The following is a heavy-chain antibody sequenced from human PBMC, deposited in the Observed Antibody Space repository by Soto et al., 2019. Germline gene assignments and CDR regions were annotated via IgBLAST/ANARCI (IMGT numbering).Heavy chain of an antibody. J-gene: IGHJ4*02. CDR3: AKGGRQWLVTSDFNY. CDR2: VSHDGRNT. V-gene: IGHV3-30*18. Sequence: VQLVESGGGVVQPGRSLRLSCAASGFTFSDYAMHWVRQAPGKGLEWVAVVSHDGRNTYYADSVKGRFTISRDSSKNTVSLEMTSRRAEDTAVYYCAKGGRQWLVTSDFNYWGQGAVVSVSS. D-gene: IGHD6-19*01. CDR1: GFTFSDYA.